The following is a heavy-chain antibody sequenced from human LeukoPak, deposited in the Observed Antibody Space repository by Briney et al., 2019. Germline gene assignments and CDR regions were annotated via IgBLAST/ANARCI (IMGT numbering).Heavy chain of an antibody. Sequence: ASVRVSCKASGYSFSSYYMHWVRQAPGQGLEWMGIINPSGGSTTYAQKFRDRVTMTRDTSTTTVYMELSSLKSEDTAVYYCARWTGTTGLDYWGQGTLVTVSS. CDR2: INPSGGST. CDR3: ARWTGTTGLDY. CDR1: GYSFSSYY. J-gene: IGHJ4*02. D-gene: IGHD1-1*01. V-gene: IGHV1-46*01.